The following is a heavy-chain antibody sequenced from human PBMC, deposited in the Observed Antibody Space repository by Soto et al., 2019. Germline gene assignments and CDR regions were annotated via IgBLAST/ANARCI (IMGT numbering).Heavy chain of an antibody. CDR3: ARVVGARYNWFDP. V-gene: IGHV4-59*01. CDR2: IYYSGST. J-gene: IGHJ5*02. D-gene: IGHD1-26*01. CDR1: GGSISSYY. Sequence: LSLTCTVSGGSISSYYWSWIRQPPGKGLEWIGYIYYSGSTNYNPSLKSRVTISVDTSKNQFSLKLSSVTAADTAVYYCARVVGARYNWFDPWGQGTLVTVSS.